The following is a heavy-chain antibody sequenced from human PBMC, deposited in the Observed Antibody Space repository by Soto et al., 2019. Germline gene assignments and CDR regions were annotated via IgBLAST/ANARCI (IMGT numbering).Heavy chain of an antibody. CDR1: GDSVSNSW. CDR3: ATPGRRDRYDFDS. Sequence: PWGCMGLSCTVCGDSVSNSWVHWFRQPPGGGLVWVSRMNPDGRWIGYADSVKGRFTISRDNTRNTVYLQMNGLRVEDTGVYYCATPGRRDRYDFDSWSQGTLVTVSS. V-gene: IGHV3-74*01. CDR2: MNPDGRWI. D-gene: IGHD3-3*01. J-gene: IGHJ4*02.